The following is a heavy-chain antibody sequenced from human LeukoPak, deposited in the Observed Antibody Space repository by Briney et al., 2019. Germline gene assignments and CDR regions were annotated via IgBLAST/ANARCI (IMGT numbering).Heavy chain of an antibody. J-gene: IGHJ4*02. Sequence: ASVKVSCKASGYTFTGYYMHWVRQAPGQGLEWMGWINPNSGGTNYAQKFQGRVTMTRDTSISTAYMELSRLRSDDTAVYYCASASMVRGVISPARYWGQGTLVTVSS. D-gene: IGHD3-10*01. CDR2: INPNSGGT. CDR3: ASASMVRGVISPARY. CDR1: GYTFTGYY. V-gene: IGHV1-2*02.